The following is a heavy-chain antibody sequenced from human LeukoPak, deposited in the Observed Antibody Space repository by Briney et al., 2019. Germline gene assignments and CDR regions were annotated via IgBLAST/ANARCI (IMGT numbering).Heavy chain of an antibody. V-gene: IGHV1-2*02. Sequence: GASVKVSCKAPGYTFTGYYMHWVRQAPGQGLEWMGWINPNSGGTNYAQKFQGRVTMTRDTSISTAYMELSRLRSDDTAVYYCARDLEEYYYDSSSYYFDYWGQGTLVTVSS. CDR2: INPNSGGT. CDR3: ARDLEEYYYDSSSYYFDY. J-gene: IGHJ4*02. D-gene: IGHD3-22*01. CDR1: GYTFTGYY.